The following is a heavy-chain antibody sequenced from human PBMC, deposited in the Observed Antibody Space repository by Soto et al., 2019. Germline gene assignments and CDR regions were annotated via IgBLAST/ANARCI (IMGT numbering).Heavy chain of an antibody. D-gene: IGHD2-15*01. CDR2: IYHSGTT. Sequence: WETLSLTCTVCGGSISSSRQHWGRVGHPPGRGLEWIGSIYHSGTTYYNPPLKSRVTISVDTSKNQFSLRLSSVTAADTAVYYCARHKDCSGGSCNAVGYYYGLDVWVQGTTVT. V-gene: IGHV4-39*01. CDR3: ARHKDCSGGSCNAVGYYYGLDV. J-gene: IGHJ6*02. CDR1: GGSISSSRQH.